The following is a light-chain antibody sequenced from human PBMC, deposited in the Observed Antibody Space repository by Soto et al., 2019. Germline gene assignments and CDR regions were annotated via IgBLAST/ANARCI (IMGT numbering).Light chain of an antibody. CDR1: SNDVGYYNY. CDR3: CSEAGSYPLL. CDR2: DVY. J-gene: IGLJ2*01. V-gene: IGLV2-11*01. Sequence: QSALTQPRSVSGSPGQSVTISCTGTSNDVGYYNYVSWYQQHPGKGPKLLIYDVYKRPSGVPARFSGSKSGNTASLTISGLQAEDEADYHCCSEAGSYPLLFGGGTKLTVL.